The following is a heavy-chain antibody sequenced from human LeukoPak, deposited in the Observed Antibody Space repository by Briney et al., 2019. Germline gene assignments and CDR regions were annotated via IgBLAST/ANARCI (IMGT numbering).Heavy chain of an antibody. V-gene: IGHV1-69*06. CDR3: ARGIPTSRYYDSSGYYEDY. CDR2: IIPIFGTA. CDR1: GYTFTGYY. Sequence: ASVKVSCKASGYTFTGYYMHWVRQAPGQGLEWMGGIIPIFGTANYAQKFQGRVTITADKSTSTAYMELSSLRSEDTAVYYCARGIPTSRYYDSSGYYEDYWGQGTLVTVSS. J-gene: IGHJ4*02. D-gene: IGHD3-22*01.